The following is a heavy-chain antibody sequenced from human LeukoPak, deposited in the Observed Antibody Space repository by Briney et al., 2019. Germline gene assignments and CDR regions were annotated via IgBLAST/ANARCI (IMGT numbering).Heavy chain of an antibody. CDR1: GYTFTSYY. D-gene: IGHD5-12*01. J-gene: IGHJ5*02. CDR2: INPNSGGT. V-gene: IGHV1-2*02. Sequence: ASVKVSCKASGYTFTSYYIHWVRQAPGQGLEWMGWINPNSGGTNYAQNFQGRVTMTRDTSITTAYMDLTRLRSDDTAIYYCARDQVAAIRGNWFDPWGQGTLVTVSS. CDR3: ARDQVAAIRGNWFDP.